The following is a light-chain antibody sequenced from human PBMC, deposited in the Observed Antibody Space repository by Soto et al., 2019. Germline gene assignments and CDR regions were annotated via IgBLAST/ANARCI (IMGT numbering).Light chain of an antibody. CDR1: NSDVGGHNY. CDR2: EVS. J-gene: IGLJ1*01. CDR3: SSYTSSSTPYV. V-gene: IGLV2-14*01. Sequence: QSVLTQPASVSGSPGQSITISCTGTNSDVGGHNYVSWYQQHPGKAPKLMIYEVSSRPSGVSNRFSGSKSGKTASLTISGLQAEDEADYYCSSYTSSSTPYVFGTGTKVTVL.